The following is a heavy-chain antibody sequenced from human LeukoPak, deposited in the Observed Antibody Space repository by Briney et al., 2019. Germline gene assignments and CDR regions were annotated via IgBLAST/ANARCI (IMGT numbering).Heavy chain of an antibody. CDR3: ARDIGYYDSSGIDY. CDR2: ISAYNGNT. D-gene: IGHD3-22*01. CDR1: GYTFTSYG. V-gene: IGHV1-18*01. Sequence: GASVKVSCKASGYTFTSYGISWVRQAPGQGLEWMGWISAYNGNTNYAQKLQGRVTMTTDTSTSTAYMELRSLRSDDTALYYCARDIGYYDSSGIDYWGQGTLVTVSS. J-gene: IGHJ4*02.